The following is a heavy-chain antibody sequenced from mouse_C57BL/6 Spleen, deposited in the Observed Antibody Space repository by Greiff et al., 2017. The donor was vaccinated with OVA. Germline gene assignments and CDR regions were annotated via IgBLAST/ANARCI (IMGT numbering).Heavy chain of an antibody. D-gene: IGHD1-1*01. CDR3: ASITTLVWSYVDS. CDR2: INPSSGYT. J-gene: IGHJ2*01. CDR1: GYTFTSYW. Sequence: VQLQQSGAELAKPGASVKLSCKASGYTFTSYWMHWVKQRPGQGLEWIGYINPSSGYTKYNQKFKDKATLTADKSSSTAYMQLSSLTYEDSAVXFSASITTLVWSYVDSCGQGTTLTVSS. V-gene: IGHV1-7*01.